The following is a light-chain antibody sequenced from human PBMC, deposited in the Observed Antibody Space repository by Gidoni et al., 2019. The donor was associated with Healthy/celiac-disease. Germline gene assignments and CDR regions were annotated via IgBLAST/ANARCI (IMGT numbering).Light chain of an antibody. CDR3: NSRDSSGNHLV. V-gene: IGLV3-19*01. CDR2: GKN. J-gene: IGLJ3*02. Sequence: SSELTQDPAVSVALGQTVRITCQGDSLRSYYASWYNQKPEQAPVLVIYGKNNRPSGIPDRFSGSSSVNTASLTITGAQAEDEADYYCNSRDSSGNHLVFGGGTKLTVL. CDR1: SLRSYY.